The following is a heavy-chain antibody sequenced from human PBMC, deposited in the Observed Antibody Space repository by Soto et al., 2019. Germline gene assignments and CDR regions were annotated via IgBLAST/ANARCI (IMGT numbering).Heavy chain of an antibody. D-gene: IGHD3-16*01. CDR2: ISTSSSPR. Sequence: GGSLRLSCAASGFTFRHYSMHWVRQAPGKGLEWVAYISTSSSPRYYADSVKGRFTISRDNDGKAIDLEMSSLRDEDTAIYYCARDAVQYYDSDGRHAGWGQGTVVTVYS. CDR1: GFTFRHYS. V-gene: IGHV3-48*02. J-gene: IGHJ4*02. CDR3: ARDAVQYYDSDGRHAG.